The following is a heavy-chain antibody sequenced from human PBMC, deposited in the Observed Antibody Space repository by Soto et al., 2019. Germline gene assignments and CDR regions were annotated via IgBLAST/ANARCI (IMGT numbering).Heavy chain of an antibody. CDR3: AAPWPGIAAAGTLDYYYGMDV. Sequence: GASVKVSCKASGYTFTSYYMHWVRQAPGQGLEWMGIINPSGGSTSYAQKFQGRVTMTRDTSTSTVYMELSSLRSEDTAVYYCAAPWPGIAAAGTLDYYYGMDVWGQGTTVTVSS. CDR1: GYTFTSYY. CDR2: INPSGGST. J-gene: IGHJ6*02. D-gene: IGHD6-13*01. V-gene: IGHV1-46*01.